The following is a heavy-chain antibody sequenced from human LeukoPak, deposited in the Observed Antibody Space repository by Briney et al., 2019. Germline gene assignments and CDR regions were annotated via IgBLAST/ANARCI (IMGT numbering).Heavy chain of an antibody. CDR1: GFTFSSYS. D-gene: IGHD6-19*01. Sequence: SGGSLRLSCAASGFTFSSYSMNWVRQAPGKGLEWVSSISSSSSYIYYADSVKGRFTISRDNAKNSLYLQMNSLRAEDTAVYYCASQAVANNLDYWGQGTLVTVSS. CDR2: ISSSSSYI. CDR3: ASQAVANNLDY. J-gene: IGHJ4*02. V-gene: IGHV3-21*01.